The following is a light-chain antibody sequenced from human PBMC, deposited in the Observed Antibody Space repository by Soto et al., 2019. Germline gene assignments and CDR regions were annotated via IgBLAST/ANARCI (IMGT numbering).Light chain of an antibody. CDR1: QRIDTW. J-gene: IGKJ1*01. CDR2: KAT. V-gene: IGKV1-5*03. Sequence: DIQMTQSPSTLSASIGDRVTITCRASQRIDTWLAWYQQKPGTASKLLIYKATILQSGVPSRFSGSGSGTEFTLAISSLQPDDFATYYCQQYETFSPWTFGQGTKVDI. CDR3: QQYETFSPWT.